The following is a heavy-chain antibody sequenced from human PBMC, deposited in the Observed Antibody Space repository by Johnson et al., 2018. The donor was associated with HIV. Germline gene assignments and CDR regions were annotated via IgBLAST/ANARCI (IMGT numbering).Heavy chain of an antibody. CDR1: GFNVSTNY. Sequence: VQLVESGGGLVQPGGSLGLSCVVSGFNVSTNYMTWVRQAPGKGLEWVANIKQDGSEKYYVDSVKGRFTISRDNAKNSLYLQMNSLRAEDTAVYYCARFLLLPNGYNWGFDIWGQGTMVTVSS. CDR3: ARFLLLPNGYNWGFDI. J-gene: IGHJ3*02. D-gene: IGHD5-24*01. V-gene: IGHV3-7*01. CDR2: IKQDGSEK.